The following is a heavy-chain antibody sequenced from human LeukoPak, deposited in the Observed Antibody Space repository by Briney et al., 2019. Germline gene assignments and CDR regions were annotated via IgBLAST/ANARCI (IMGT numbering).Heavy chain of an antibody. CDR1: GGSISSYY. V-gene: IGHV4-59*08. J-gene: IGHJ4*02. CDR2: IYYSGST. D-gene: IGHD6-13*01. CDR3: ASGVIAAAGGFDY. Sequence: KPSETLSLTCTVSGGSISSYYRSWVRQPPGKGLEWIGYIYYSGSTNYNPSLKSRVTISVDTSKNQFSLKLSSVTAADTAVYYCASGVIAAAGGFDYWGQGTLVTVSS.